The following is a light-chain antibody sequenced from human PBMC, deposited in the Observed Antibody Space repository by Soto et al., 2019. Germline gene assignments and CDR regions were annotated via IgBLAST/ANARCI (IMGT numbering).Light chain of an antibody. V-gene: IGLV3-21*02. J-gene: IGLJ1*01. Sequence: SYELTQPPSVSVAPGQTARLTCGGNNIGTKPVHWYQQKPGQAPVLVVYDVRDRPSGIPERFSGSNSGNTATLTISSVEAGDEADYYCQVWDSSNDHVFGTGTKVTVL. CDR3: QVWDSSNDHV. CDR2: DVR. CDR1: NIGTKP.